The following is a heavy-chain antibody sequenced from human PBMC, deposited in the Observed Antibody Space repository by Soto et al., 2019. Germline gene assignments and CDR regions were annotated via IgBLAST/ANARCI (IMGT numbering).Heavy chain of an antibody. CDR3: ARDPYGDYRYFDY. V-gene: IGHV4-31*03. D-gene: IGHD4-17*01. CDR2: IYYSGST. J-gene: IGHJ4*02. Sequence: SETLSLTCTVSGGSISSGGYYWSWIRQHPGKGLEWIGYIYYSGSTYYNPSLKSRVTISVDTSKNQFSLKLSSVTAADTAVYYCARDPYGDYRYFDYWGQGTLVTVSS. CDR1: GGSISSGGYY.